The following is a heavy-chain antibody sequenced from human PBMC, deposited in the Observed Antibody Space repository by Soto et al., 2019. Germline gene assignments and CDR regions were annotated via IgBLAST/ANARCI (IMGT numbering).Heavy chain of an antibody. Sequence: QVQLQESGPGLVKPSETLSLTCTVSGGSISGYYWSWIRQPPGKGPEWIGYISYNGNNNYNSSLKGRVTISVDTSKNQFFLNLSSVTAADTAVYYCARHRGTNGSPRPLDSWGQGTLVTVSS. J-gene: IGHJ4*02. D-gene: IGHD2-8*01. CDR2: ISYNGNN. V-gene: IGHV4-59*08. CDR1: GGSISGYY. CDR3: ARHRGTNGSPRPLDS.